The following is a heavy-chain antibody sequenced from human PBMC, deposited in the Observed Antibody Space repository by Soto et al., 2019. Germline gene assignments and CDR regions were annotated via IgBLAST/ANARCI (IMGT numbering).Heavy chain of an antibody. CDR2: ISYDGSNK. J-gene: IGHJ4*02. V-gene: IGHV3-30*18. Sequence: QVQLVESGGGVVQPGRSLRLSCAASGLTFSSYGIHWVRQAPGKGLEWVAVISYDGSNKYYADSAKGRFTISRDNSKNTLYLQMNTLRVEDTAVYYCAKANGYSYGSAVDYWGQGTLVTVSS. D-gene: IGHD5-18*01. CDR1: GLTFSSYG. CDR3: AKANGYSYGSAVDY.